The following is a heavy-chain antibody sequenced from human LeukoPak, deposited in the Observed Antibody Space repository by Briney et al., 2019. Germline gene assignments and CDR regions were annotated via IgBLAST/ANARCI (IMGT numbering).Heavy chain of an antibody. Sequence: SETLSLTCAVSGESFSGNFWTWIRQPPGKGLEWIGEINHSGSTNYNPSLKSRVTISVDTSKNQFSLKLSSVTAADTAVYYCARGTVYWGQGTLVTVSS. J-gene: IGHJ4*02. CDR2: INHSGST. D-gene: IGHD2-8*02. CDR1: GESFSGNF. CDR3: ARGTVY. V-gene: IGHV4-34*01.